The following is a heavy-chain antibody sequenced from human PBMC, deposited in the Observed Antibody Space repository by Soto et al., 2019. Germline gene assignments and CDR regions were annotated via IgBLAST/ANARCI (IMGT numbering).Heavy chain of an antibody. Sequence: GGSLRLSCAASGFTFSSYAMHWVRQAPGKGLEWVAVISYDGSNKYYADSVKGRFTISRDNSKNTLYLQMNSLRAEDTAVYYCARATYYYDSSGYFSVNDAFDIWGQGTMVTVSS. J-gene: IGHJ3*02. CDR2: ISYDGSNK. V-gene: IGHV3-30-3*01. CDR1: GFTFSSYA. CDR3: ARATYYYDSSGYFSVNDAFDI. D-gene: IGHD3-22*01.